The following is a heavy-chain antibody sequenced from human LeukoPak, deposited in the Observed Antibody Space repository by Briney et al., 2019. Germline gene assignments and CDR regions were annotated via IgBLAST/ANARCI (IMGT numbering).Heavy chain of an antibody. CDR2: INPNSGGT. CDR3: ARDQVGVITPRHYYYGMDV. CDR1: GYTFTGYY. Sequence: ASVKVSCKASGYTFTGYYMHWVRQAPGQGLEWMGWINPNSGGTNYAQKFQGWVTMTRDTSISTAYMELSRLRSEDTAVYYCARDQVGVITPRHYYYGMDVWGQGTTVTVSS. D-gene: IGHD3-16*01. J-gene: IGHJ6*02. V-gene: IGHV1-2*04.